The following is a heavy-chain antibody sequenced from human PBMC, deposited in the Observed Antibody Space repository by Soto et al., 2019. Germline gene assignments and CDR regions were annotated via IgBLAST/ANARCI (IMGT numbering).Heavy chain of an antibody. CDR3: AKDRGWSSADLDS. CDR2: ISYGGSNK. J-gene: IGHJ4*02. D-gene: IGHD6-19*01. CDR1: GFTFSSLG. Sequence: XGSLRLSCSASGFTFSSLGMHWVRQAPGKGLEWVALISYGGSNKYYADSVKGRFTISRDKSKNTLYLQMNSLRAEDTAVYYCAKDRGWSSADLDSWGQGCLVTVSS. V-gene: IGHV3-30*18.